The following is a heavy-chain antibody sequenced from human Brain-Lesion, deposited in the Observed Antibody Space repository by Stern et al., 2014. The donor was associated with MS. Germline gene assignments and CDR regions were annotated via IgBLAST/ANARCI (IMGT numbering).Heavy chain of an antibody. CDR1: GGSIGRSSYY. CDR3: ARGAGVFDS. D-gene: IGHD6-19*01. V-gene: IGHV4-39*02. J-gene: IGHJ4*02. CDR2: IFYTGST. Sequence: QVQLVESGPGLVKPSETLSLTCTVSGGSIGRSSYYWGWIRQPPGKGLEWIGNIFYTGSTFYDPSLKSRVTIPGDPSNTHFSLSLNSVTAADTAVYYCARGAGVFDSWGQGTLVTVSP.